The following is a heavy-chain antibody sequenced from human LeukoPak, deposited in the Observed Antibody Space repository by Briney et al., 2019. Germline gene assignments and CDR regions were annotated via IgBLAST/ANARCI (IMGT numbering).Heavy chain of an antibody. Sequence: GGSLRLSCAASGFTFSSYAMHWVRQAPGKGLEWVAVISYDGSNKYYADSVKGRFTISRDNAKNSLYLQMNSLRAEDTAVYYCAREMGGYPFDYWGQGIQVTVSS. D-gene: IGHD5-12*01. CDR1: GFTFSSYA. CDR2: ISYDGSNK. CDR3: AREMGGYPFDY. J-gene: IGHJ4*02. V-gene: IGHV3-30*04.